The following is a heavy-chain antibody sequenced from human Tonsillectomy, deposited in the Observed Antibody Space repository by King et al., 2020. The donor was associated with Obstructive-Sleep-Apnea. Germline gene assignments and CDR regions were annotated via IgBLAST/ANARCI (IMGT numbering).Heavy chain of an antibody. V-gene: IGHV4-39*07. CDR1: GGSIGSNSYY. CDR3: ASESLYYYDSSGYYYRTPDY. J-gene: IGHJ4*02. D-gene: IGHD3-22*01. Sequence: QLQESGPGLVKPSETLSLTCTVSGGSIGSNSYYWGWIRQPPGKGLEWSGNTYYTGTTYYNPSLKGRVTISVDTSKNQFSLILTSVTAADTAVYYCASESLYYYDSSGYYYRTPDYWGQGTLVTVSS. CDR2: TYYTGTT.